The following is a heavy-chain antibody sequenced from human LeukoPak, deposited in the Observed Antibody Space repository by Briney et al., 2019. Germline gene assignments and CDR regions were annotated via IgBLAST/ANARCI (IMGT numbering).Heavy chain of an antibody. CDR2: INPYSGGT. Sequence: ASVKVSCKASGYTFTGYYIHWVRQAPGQGLEWMGWINPYSGGTNYAQKFQGRVTMTRDTSISTAYMELSRLRSDDTAVYYCARGVCDSCYGDWFDPWGQGTLVTVSS. D-gene: IGHD2-2*01. J-gene: IGHJ5*02. CDR3: ARGVCDSCYGDWFDP. CDR1: GYTFTGYY. V-gene: IGHV1-2*02.